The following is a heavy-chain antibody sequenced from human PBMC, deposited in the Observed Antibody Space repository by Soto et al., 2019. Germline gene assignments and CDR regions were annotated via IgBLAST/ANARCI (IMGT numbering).Heavy chain of an antibody. CDR1: GFTFSSYS. J-gene: IGHJ4*02. CDR2: ISSSSSTI. V-gene: IGHV3-48*01. Sequence: EVPLVESGGGLVQPGGSLRLSCAASGFTFSSYSMNWVRQAPGKGLEWVSYISSSSSTIYYADSVKGRFTISRDNAKNSLYLQMNSLRAEDTAVYYCASQTPLFDCWGQGTLVTVSS. CDR3: ASQTPLFDC.